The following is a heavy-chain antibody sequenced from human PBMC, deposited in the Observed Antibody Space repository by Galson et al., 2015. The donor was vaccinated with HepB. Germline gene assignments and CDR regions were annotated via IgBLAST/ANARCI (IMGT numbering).Heavy chain of an antibody. Sequence: SLRLSCAASGFTFSSYAMHWVRQAPGKGLEWVAVISYDGSNKYYADSVKGRFTISRDNSKNTLYLQMNSLRAEDTAVYYCARDRQSFVRVTIFGVVTHRPDYYYYSGMAVCGQGTTVTVSS. CDR3: ARDRQSFVRVTIFGVVTHRPDYYYYSGMAV. V-gene: IGHV3-30-3*01. CDR2: ISYDGSNK. J-gene: IGHJ6*02. CDR1: GFTFSSYA. D-gene: IGHD3-3*01.